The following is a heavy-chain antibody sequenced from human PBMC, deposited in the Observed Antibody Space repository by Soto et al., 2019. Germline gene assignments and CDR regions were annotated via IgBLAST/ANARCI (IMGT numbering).Heavy chain of an antibody. J-gene: IGHJ4*02. V-gene: IGHV1-18*04. D-gene: IGHD5-12*01. CDR1: GYSFTSYG. Sequence: QIQLVQSGAEVKKPGASVKVYCKASGYSFTSYGITWVRQAPGQGPEWLGWITAENGNTNYAQKFQGRSTMTTDTSTNTAFMELRGLRSDDTAVYYCARVVLEWLPTSGFDYWGQGTLVTVSS. CDR3: ARVVLEWLPTSGFDY. CDR2: ITAENGNT.